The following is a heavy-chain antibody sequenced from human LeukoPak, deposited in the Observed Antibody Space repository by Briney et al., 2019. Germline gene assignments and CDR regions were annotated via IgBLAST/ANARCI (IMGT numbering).Heavy chain of an antibody. Sequence: SETLSLTCTVSGGSIRSGSYYWSWIRQPPGKGLEWIGSIYHSGSTYYNPSLKSRVTISVDTSKNQFSLKLSSVTAADTAVYYCAREGYYSSSWPASDYWGQGTLVTVSS. D-gene: IGHD6-13*01. V-gene: IGHV4-39*07. CDR3: AREGYYSSSWPASDY. J-gene: IGHJ4*02. CDR1: GGSIRSGSYY. CDR2: IYHSGST.